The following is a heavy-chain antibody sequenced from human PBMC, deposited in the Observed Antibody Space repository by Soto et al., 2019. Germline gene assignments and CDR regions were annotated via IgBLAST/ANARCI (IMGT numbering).Heavy chain of an antibody. D-gene: IGHD1-1*01. CDR1: GYTLTELS. V-gene: IGHV1-24*01. J-gene: IGHJ4*02. CDR3: ARLGTPGEPPRS. Sequence: ASVKVSCKVSGYTLTELSMHWVRQAPGKGLEWMGGFDPEDGETIYAQKFQGRVTMTTDTSTDTAYMELSSLRSEDTAVYYCARLGTPGEPPRSWGQGTLGTVSS. CDR2: FDPEDGET.